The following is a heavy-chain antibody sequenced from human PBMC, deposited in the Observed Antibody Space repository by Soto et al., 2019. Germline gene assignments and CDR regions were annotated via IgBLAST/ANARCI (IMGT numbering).Heavy chain of an antibody. J-gene: IGHJ4*02. V-gene: IGHV1-24*01. D-gene: IGHD2-8*01. CDR1: GYTLTELS. Sequence: ASVKVSCKVSGYTLTELSMHWVRQAPGKGLEWMGGFDPEDGETIYAQKFQGRVTMTEDTSTDTAYMELSSLRSEDTAVYYCATHIVLMVYAPVPPYYFDYWGQGTLVTVSS. CDR3: ATHIVLMVYAPVPPYYFDY. CDR2: FDPEDGET.